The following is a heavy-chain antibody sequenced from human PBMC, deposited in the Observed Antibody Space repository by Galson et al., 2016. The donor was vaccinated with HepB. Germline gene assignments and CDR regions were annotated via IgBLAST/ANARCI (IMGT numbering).Heavy chain of an antibody. CDR3: ARETAAADVHFYYMDV. Sequence: SLRLSCAASGFTFSNYWMHWVRQAPGKGLVWVSRINSYGTNTFYADSVKGRFTISRDNAKNTLFLQMNSLRAEGTAVYYCARETAAADVHFYYMDVWGKGTTVTVSS. D-gene: IGHD6-13*01. V-gene: IGHV3-74*01. CDR1: GFTFSNYW. CDR2: INSYGTNT. J-gene: IGHJ6*03.